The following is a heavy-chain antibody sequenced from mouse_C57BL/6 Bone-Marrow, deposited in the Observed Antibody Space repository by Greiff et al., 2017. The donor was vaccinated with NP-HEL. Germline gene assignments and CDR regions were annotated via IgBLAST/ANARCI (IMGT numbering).Heavy chain of an antibody. CDR2: IHPNSGST. CDR3: ARRTGTVFDY. J-gene: IGHJ2*01. Sequence: VQLQQPGAELVKPGASVKLSCKASGYTFTSDWMHWVKQRPGQGLEWIGMIHPNSGSTNYNEKFKSKATLTVDKSSSTAYMQLSSLTSEDSAVYYCARRTGTVFDYWGQRTTLTVSS. D-gene: IGHD4-1*01. CDR1: GYTFTSDW. V-gene: IGHV1-64*01.